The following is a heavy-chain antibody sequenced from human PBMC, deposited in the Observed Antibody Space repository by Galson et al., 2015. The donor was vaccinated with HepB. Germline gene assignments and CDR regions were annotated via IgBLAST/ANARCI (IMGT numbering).Heavy chain of an antibody. CDR3: ARAGHGSGTRVTFDY. CDR2: INPSGGST. D-gene: IGHD3-10*01. V-gene: IGHV1-46*01. CDR1: GYTFTSYY. J-gene: IGHJ4*02. Sequence: SVKVSCKASGYTFTSYYMHWVRQAPGQGLEWMGIINPSGGSTSYAQKFQGRVTMTRDTSTSTVYMELSSLRSEDTAVYYCARAGHGSGTRVTFDYWGQGTLVTVSS.